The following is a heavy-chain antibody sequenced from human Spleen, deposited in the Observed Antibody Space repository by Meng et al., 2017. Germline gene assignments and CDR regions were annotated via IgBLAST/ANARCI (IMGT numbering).Heavy chain of an antibody. J-gene: IGHJ4*02. V-gene: IGHV4-4*02. Sequence: GRREESGPGLVKLSGTLSLTWAVHGGSLGRSSWWSWVRQPPGKGLEWIGEIYHSGSTNYSPSLKSRVTLSVDKSKNQFSLKLRSVTAADTAVYYCARLILDSSGYYYIMDYWGQGTLVTVSS. CDR2: IYHSGST. CDR3: ARLILDSSGYYYIMDY. CDR1: GGSLGRSSW. D-gene: IGHD3-22*01.